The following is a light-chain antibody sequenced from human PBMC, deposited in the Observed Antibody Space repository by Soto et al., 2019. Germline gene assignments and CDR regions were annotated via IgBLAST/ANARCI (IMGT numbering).Light chain of an antibody. CDR2: ADS. J-gene: IGLJ2*01. CDR1: SSNIGSNT. Sequence: QSVLTQPPSASGTPGQVVTISCSGSSSNIGSNTVNWYQHLQGTAPKLLIYADSLRPSGVPGRFTAFKSGTSASLAISGLQSEDEADYYCVAWDDSLNGPLFGGGTKLTVL. CDR3: VAWDDSLNGPL. V-gene: IGLV1-44*01.